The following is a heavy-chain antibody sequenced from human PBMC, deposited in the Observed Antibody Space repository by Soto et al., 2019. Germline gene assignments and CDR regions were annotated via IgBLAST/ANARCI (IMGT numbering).Heavy chain of an antibody. J-gene: IGHJ4*02. CDR3: ARASGGGVGTTSY. CDR1: GYTFSNYG. D-gene: IGHD1-26*01. V-gene: IGHV1-18*01. Sequence: QVQLVQSGAEVKKPGASAKVSCKASGYTFSNYGINWMRQVPGQGLEWMGWISAYNGTTNYAQKVQGRVTMTTDASTNTAHMELRSLGSDDTAVYYCARASGGGVGTTSYWGQGTLVTVSS. CDR2: ISAYNGTT.